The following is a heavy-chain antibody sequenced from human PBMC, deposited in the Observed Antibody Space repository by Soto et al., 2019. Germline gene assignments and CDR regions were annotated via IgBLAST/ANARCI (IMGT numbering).Heavy chain of an antibody. CDR2: IRTEAHSYAT. CDR3: TRTSQLAAFDY. J-gene: IGHJ4*02. D-gene: IGHD6-6*01. Sequence: EVQLVESGGGLVQPGGSLKLSCAASGFTFSVSAMHWVRQASGKGLEWVGRIRTEAHSYATAYAASVKGRFTISRDDSKNTAYLQMNSLKAEDTAVYYCTRTSQLAAFDYWGQGTLVTVSS. CDR1: GFTFSVSA. V-gene: IGHV3-73*02.